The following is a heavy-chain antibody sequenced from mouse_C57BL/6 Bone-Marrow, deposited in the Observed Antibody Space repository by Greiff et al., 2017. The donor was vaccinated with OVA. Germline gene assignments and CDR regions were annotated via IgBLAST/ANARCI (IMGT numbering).Heavy chain of an antibody. CDR1: GYTFTSYW. D-gene: IGHD1-1*01. Sequence: QVQLQQPGAEIVQPGASVKLSCKASGYTFTSYWMQWVKQRPGQGLEWIGEIDPSDSYTNYNQKFKGRATLTVDTSSSTAYMQLSSLTSEDSAVYYCAREGVLLLRPGFDYWGQGTTLTVSS. CDR2: IDPSDSYT. V-gene: IGHV1-50*01. CDR3: AREGVLLLRPGFDY. J-gene: IGHJ2*01.